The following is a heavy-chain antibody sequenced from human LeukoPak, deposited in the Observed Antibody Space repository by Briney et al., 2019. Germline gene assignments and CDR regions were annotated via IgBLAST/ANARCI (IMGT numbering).Heavy chain of an antibody. V-gene: IGHV3-23*01. CDR1: GFTVSSNY. CDR3: AKAERSSSWSYYYGMDV. D-gene: IGHD6-13*01. CDR2: ISGSGGRT. J-gene: IGHJ6*02. Sequence: GGSLRLSCAASGFTVSSNYMSWVRQAPGKGLEWVSAISGSGGRTYYADSVKGRFTISRDNSKNTLYLQMNSLRVEDTAVYYCAKAERSSSWSYYYGMDVWGQGTTVTVSS.